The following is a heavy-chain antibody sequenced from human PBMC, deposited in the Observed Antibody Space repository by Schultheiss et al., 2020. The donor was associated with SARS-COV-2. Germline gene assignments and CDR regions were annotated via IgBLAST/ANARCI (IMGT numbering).Heavy chain of an antibody. V-gene: IGHV3-33*08. J-gene: IGHJ4*02. CDR3: ARGQSVTPFDY. Sequence: GESLKISCAASGFTFSSYAMHWVRQAPGKGLEWVAVIWYDGSNKYYADSVKGRFTISRDNSKNTLYLQMNSLRAEDTAVYYCARGQSVTPFDYWGQGTLVTVSS. D-gene: IGHD4-17*01. CDR1: GFTFSSYA. CDR2: IWYDGSNK.